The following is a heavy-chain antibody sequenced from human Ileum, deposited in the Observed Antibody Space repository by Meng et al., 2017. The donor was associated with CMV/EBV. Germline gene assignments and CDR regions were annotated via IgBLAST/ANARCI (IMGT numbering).Heavy chain of an antibody. V-gene: IGHV3-7*01. Sequence: SMRVSWAASGFTFSSCSLRWVRQAPGKGLEWVANIRQDESEKYYMDSVKGRFTISRDNTKNSLYLQMNSLRAEDTAVYYCARNLDVWGQGTLVTVSS. CDR2: IRQDESEK. D-gene: IGHD3-10*02. J-gene: IGHJ4*02. CDR3: ARNLDV. CDR1: GFTFSSCS.